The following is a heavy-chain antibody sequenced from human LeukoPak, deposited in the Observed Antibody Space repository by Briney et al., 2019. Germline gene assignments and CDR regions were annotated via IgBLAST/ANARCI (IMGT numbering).Heavy chain of an antibody. Sequence: ASVKVSCKASGYTFTGYYMHWVRQAPGQGLEWMGWINPNSGGTNYAQKFQGWVTMTRDTFISTAYMELSRLRSDDTAVYYCARDQVVVVPAAMETYYYYGMDVWGQGTTVTVSS. CDR2: INPNSGGT. V-gene: IGHV1-2*04. CDR1: GYTFTGYY. CDR3: ARDQVVVVPAAMETYYYYGMDV. D-gene: IGHD2-2*01. J-gene: IGHJ6*02.